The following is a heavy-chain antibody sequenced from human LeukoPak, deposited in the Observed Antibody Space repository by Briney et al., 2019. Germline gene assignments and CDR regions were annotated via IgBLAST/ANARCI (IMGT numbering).Heavy chain of an antibody. V-gene: IGHV3-23*01. CDR1: GFTFSSHG. D-gene: IGHD3-10*01. CDR3: ARVTYGSGTYGAFDY. Sequence: QPGGSLRLSCAASGFTFSSHGMSWVRQAPGKGLEWVSTISGSGDNTYYADSVKGRFTISRVNSKNPLYLQMNSLRAEDTAVYYCARVTYGSGTYGAFDYWGQGTLVTVSS. CDR2: ISGSGDNT. J-gene: IGHJ4*02.